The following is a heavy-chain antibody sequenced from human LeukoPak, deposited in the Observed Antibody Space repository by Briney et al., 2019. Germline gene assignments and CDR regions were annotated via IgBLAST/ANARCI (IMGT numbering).Heavy chain of an antibody. Sequence: GGSLRLSYAASGFTVSSNYMSWVRQAPGKGLEWVSVIYSGGSTYYADSVKGRFTISRDNSKNTLYLQMNSLRAEDTAVYYCARGLGTKYYYDSSGYYPDAFDIWGQGTMVTVSS. V-gene: IGHV3-66*01. D-gene: IGHD3-22*01. CDR2: IYSGGST. J-gene: IGHJ3*02. CDR3: ARGLGTKYYYDSSGYYPDAFDI. CDR1: GFTVSSNY.